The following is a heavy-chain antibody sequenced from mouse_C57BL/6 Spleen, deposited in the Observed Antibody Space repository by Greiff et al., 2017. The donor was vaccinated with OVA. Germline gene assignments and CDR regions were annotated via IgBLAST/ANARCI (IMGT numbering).Heavy chain of an antibody. Sequence: VQLQQSGAELMKPGASVKLSCKATGYTFTGYWIEWVKQRPGHGLEWIGDIYPGSGSTNYNEKFKSKATLTVDTSSSTAYMQLSSLTSEDSAVYYCARDTTGNYAMDYWGQGTSVTVSS. CDR3: ARDTTGNYAMDY. CDR1: GYTFTGYW. CDR2: IYPGSGST. D-gene: IGHD1-1*01. V-gene: IGHV1-9*01. J-gene: IGHJ4*01.